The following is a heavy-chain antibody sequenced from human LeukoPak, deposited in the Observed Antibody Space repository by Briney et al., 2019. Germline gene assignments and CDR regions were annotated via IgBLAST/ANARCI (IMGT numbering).Heavy chain of an antibody. J-gene: IGHJ4*02. CDR3: AREDNLMDFWSGYSDY. D-gene: IGHD3-3*01. CDR2: ISTYNGHT. CDR1: GYTFTSYA. V-gene: IGHV1-18*01. Sequence: ASVKVSCKASGYTFTSYAISWVRQAPGQGLEWMGWISTYNGHTNCAQKLQGRVTMTTDTSTSTACMELRSLRSDDTAVYYCAREDNLMDFWSGYSDYLGQGTLVTVSS.